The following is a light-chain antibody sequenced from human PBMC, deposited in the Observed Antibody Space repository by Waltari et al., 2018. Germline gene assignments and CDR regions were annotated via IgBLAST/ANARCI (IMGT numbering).Light chain of an antibody. V-gene: IGLV2-23*02. J-gene: IGLJ2*01. CDR3: CSYADSRGV. Sequence: QSALTQPASVSGSPGQSITTPCPGTTRDIVAYNYVSWYQLHPGKVPKLIIYDVTKRPSGVSQRFSGSKSGNTASLTISGLQAEDEADYYCCSYADSRGVFGGGTTLTVL. CDR2: DVT. CDR1: TRDIVAYNY.